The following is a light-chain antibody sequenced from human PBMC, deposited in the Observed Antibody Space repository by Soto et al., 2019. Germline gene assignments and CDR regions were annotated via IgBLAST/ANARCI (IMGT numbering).Light chain of an antibody. CDR3: SSYSTSSTLYV. Sequence: QSVLTQPASVSGSPGQSITISCTGTNSDVGGSDFVSWYQHHPGKAPKLMIYEVTNRPSGVSDRFSGSKSGSTASLTISGLQAEDEADYYCSSYSTSSTLYVFGTGTKVTVL. CDR2: EVT. V-gene: IGLV2-14*01. J-gene: IGLJ1*01. CDR1: NSDVGGSDF.